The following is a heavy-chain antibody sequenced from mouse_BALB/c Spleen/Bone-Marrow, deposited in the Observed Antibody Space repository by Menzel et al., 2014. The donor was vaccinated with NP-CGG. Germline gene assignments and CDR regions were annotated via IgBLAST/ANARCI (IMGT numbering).Heavy chain of an antibody. CDR3: ARETAIVADFDY. CDR2: IHYSGNT. V-gene: IGHV3-1*02. J-gene: IGHJ2*01. CDR1: AYSITSDYG. D-gene: IGHD1-1*01. Sequence: VKLVESGPDLVKPSQSVSLTCTVTAYSITSDYGWHWIRQFPGNRLEWMAYIHYSGNTDYNPSLKSRISITRDTSKNQFFLQLNSVTTEDTATYYCARETAIVADFDYWGQGTTLTVSS.